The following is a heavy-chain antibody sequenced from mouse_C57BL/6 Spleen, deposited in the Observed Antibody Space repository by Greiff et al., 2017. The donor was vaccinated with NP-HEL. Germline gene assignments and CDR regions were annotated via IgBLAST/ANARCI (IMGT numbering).Heavy chain of an antibody. Sequence: VQLQQSGAELVGPGASVKLSCKASGYPFTDYYINWVKQRPGQGLEWIARIYPGSGNTSYIETFKSKATLTAEKSCSTAFMQLSSLTSEDSAVYFCARADSYYEYFDVWGTGTTVTVSS. CDR2: IYPGSGNT. D-gene: IGHD2-12*01. J-gene: IGHJ1*03. CDR1: GYPFTDYY. CDR3: ARADSYYEYFDV. V-gene: IGHV1-76*01.